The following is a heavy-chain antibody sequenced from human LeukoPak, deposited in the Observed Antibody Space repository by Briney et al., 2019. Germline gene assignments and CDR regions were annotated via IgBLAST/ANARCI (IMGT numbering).Heavy chain of an antibody. Sequence: GGSLRLSCAASGFTSSSYGMHWVRQAPGKGLEWVAVISYDGSNKYYADSVKGRFTISRDNSKNTLYLQMNSLRAEDTAVYYCAKDTNYDTYYFDYWGQGTLVTVSS. CDR3: AKDTNYDTYYFDY. CDR1: GFTSSSYG. CDR2: ISYDGSNK. V-gene: IGHV3-30*18. D-gene: IGHD1-7*01. J-gene: IGHJ4*02.